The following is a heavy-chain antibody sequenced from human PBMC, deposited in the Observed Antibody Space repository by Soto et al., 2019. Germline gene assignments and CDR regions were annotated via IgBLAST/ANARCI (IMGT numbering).Heavy chain of an antibody. V-gene: IGHV1-2*02. D-gene: IGHD3-3*01. J-gene: IGHJ6*02. CDR2: INPNSGGT. CDR3: AREEVRFLEWLLSPRYGMDV. CDR1: GYTFTGYY. Sequence: GASVKVSCKASGYTFTGYYMHWVRQAPGQGLEWMGWINPNSGGTNYAQKFQGRVTMTRDTSINTAYMELSRLRSDDTAVYYCAREEVRFLEWLLSPRYGMDVWGQGTTVTVSS.